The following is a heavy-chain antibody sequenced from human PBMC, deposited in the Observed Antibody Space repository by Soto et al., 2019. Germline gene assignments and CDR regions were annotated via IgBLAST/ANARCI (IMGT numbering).Heavy chain of an antibody. D-gene: IGHD4-4*01. J-gene: IGHJ4*02. Sequence: EVQLLESGGGLVQPGGPLKLSCAASGFTFTTYAMPWVRQAPGKGLEWVSISSGSGSGGSTNYADSVKGRFTISRDNSKNTLYLQMNSLRVEDTAVYYCAKDRDDYRNYVFDYWGQGTLVTVSS. CDR3: AKDRDDYRNYVFDY. V-gene: IGHV3-23*01. CDR1: GFTFTTYA. CDR2: SSGSGSGGST.